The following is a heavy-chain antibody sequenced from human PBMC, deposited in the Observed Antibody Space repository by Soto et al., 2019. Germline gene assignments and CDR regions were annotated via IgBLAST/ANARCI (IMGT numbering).Heavy chain of an antibody. CDR3: ARGIAAAANTHFYYYYMDV. Sequence: KVSCKASGYTFTSYGINWVRQATGQGLEWMGWMTPNSGKTGYAQKFQGRVTMTRNTSISTAYMELSSLRSEDSAVYYCARGIAAAANTHFYYYYMDVWGKGTTVTVSS. J-gene: IGHJ6*03. V-gene: IGHV1-8*02. CDR1: GYTFTSYG. CDR2: MTPNSGKT. D-gene: IGHD6-13*01.